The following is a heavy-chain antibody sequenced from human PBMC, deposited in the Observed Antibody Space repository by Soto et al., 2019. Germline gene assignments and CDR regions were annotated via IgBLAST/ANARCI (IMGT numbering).Heavy chain of an antibody. CDR3: ARGPPNGGFDS. Sequence: QVQLVQSGAEVKKPGASVKVSCKPSGYTFTSYDINWVRQAPGQGLEWMGWMSPNSGNTGYAQKFQGRFTMARGTSVGTTYMELSRLRSEDTAVYYGARGPPNGGFDSWGQGTLVIVSS. D-gene: IGHD7-27*01. CDR1: GYTFTSYD. CDR2: MSPNSGNT. V-gene: IGHV1-8*01. J-gene: IGHJ4*01.